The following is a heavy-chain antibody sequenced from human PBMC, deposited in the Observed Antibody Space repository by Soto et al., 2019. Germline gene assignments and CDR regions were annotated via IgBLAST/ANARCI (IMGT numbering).Heavy chain of an antibody. D-gene: IGHD3-3*01. J-gene: IGHJ6*02. V-gene: IGHV4-61*01. CDR1: GGSGSRGSYY. CDR2: IYYSGST. Sequence: PSETLSLTCTVSGGSGSRGSYYWSWIRQPPGKGLEWIGYIYYSGSTNYNPSLKSRVTISVDTSKNQFSLKLSSVTAADTAVYYCARGNDRITIFGVVPIRHSSYGMDVPCPAPSLTLFS. CDR3: ARGNDRITIFGVVPIRHSSYGMDV.